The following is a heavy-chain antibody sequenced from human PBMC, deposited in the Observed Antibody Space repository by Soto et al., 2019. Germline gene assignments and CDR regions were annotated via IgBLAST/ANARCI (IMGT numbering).Heavy chain of an antibody. Sequence: QVQLVQSGAEVKKPGASVKVSCKASGYTFTSYGISWVRQAPGQGLEWMGWISAYNGNTNYAQKLQGRVTMTTDTTTSPAYMELRSLRSDDTAVYYCARDSSSLSTSEKRNNWFDPWCQGTLVTVSS. J-gene: IGHJ5*02. CDR3: ARDSSSLSTSEKRNNWFDP. CDR1: GYTFTSYG. CDR2: ISAYNGNT. V-gene: IGHV1-18*01. D-gene: IGHD2-2*01.